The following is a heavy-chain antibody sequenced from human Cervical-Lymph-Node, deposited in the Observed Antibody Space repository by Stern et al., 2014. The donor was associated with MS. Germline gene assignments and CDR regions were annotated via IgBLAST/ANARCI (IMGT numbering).Heavy chain of an antibody. CDR1: GFTFSRNG. V-gene: IGHV3-33*03. CDR2: VWYDGRND. D-gene: IGHD6-19*01. J-gene: IGHJ5*02. Sequence: QVQLVESGGGVVQPGRSLRLSCAASGFTFSRNGMHWVRQAPGKGLEWVAVVWYDGRNDNYVDSVNGRFTISRDNSKNTLYLQMNSLRVEDTAVYYCVAYASGDNINHWGQGTLVTVAS. CDR3: VAYASGDNINH.